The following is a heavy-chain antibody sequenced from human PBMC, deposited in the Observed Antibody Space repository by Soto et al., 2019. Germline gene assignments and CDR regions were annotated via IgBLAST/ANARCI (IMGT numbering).Heavy chain of an antibody. J-gene: IGHJ3*02. CDR1: GYTFTSYD. CDR2: MNPNSGNT. D-gene: IGHD6-13*01. CDR3: ARDLYSSSWYVRAFDM. V-gene: IGHV1-8*01. Sequence: ASVKVSCKASGYTFTSYDINWVRQATGQGLEWMGWMNPNSGNTGYAQKFQGRVTMTRSTSISTAYMELSSLRSEDTAVYYCARDLYSSSWYVRAFDMWGQGTMVTVSS.